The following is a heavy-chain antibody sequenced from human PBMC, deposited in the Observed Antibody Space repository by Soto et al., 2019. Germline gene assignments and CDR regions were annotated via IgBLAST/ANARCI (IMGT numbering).Heavy chain of an antibody. CDR3: SIGSWSAETFDV. CDR1: GGTFNTYT. CDR2: IIPMLPVT. V-gene: IGHV1-69*02. D-gene: IGHD2-2*01. Sequence: QVHLIQSGAEEKKPGSSVKVSCKAAGGTFNTYTLFWVRQAPGHGLEWMGRIIPMLPVTNSAQKFQGRLTLTAHKSTGTAFMELTSLTSDDTAVYYCSIGSWSAETFDVWGQGTMVTVSS. J-gene: IGHJ3*01.